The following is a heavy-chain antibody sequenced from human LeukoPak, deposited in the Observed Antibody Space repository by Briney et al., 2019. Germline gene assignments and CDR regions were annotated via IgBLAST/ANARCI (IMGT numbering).Heavy chain of an antibody. CDR1: GDSIRSYY. D-gene: IGHD3-3*02. Sequence: SETLSLTCTFSGDSIRSYYWSWIRQPPGKGLEWLGYIYYSGTTNYNPSLKSRLTMSLDTSKKHLSLRLTSVSAADTAVYYCARHLRSFPDYWGQGTLVTVSS. CDR3: ARHLRSFPDY. CDR2: IYYSGTT. J-gene: IGHJ4*02. V-gene: IGHV4-59*08.